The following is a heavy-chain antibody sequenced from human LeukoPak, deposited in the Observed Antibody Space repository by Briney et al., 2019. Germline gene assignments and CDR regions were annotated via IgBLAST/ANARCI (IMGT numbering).Heavy chain of an antibody. Sequence: GGSLRLSCAASGFTFSSTWMHWFRQVPGKGPVWVSRIHSDGSTTIYADSVKGRFTISRDNAKNSLYLQMNSLRAKDTAVYYCAELGITMIGGVGGKGTTVT. J-gene: IGHJ6*03. V-gene: IGHV3-74*01. CDR2: IHSDGSTT. CDR1: GFTFSSTW. D-gene: IGHD3-10*02. CDR3: AELGITMIGGV.